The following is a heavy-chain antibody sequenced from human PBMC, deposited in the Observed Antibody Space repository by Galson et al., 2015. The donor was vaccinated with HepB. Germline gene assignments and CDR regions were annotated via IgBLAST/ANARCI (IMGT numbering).Heavy chain of an antibody. Sequence: SLRLSCAASGFTFSSYAMSWVRQAPGKGLEWVSAISGSGGSTYYADPVKGRFTISRDNSKNTLYPQMNSLRAEDTAVYYCAKRHYDYVWGYDNLSGPPFFDYWGQGTLVTVSS. D-gene: IGHD3-16*01. J-gene: IGHJ4*02. V-gene: IGHV3-23*01. CDR2: ISGSGGST. CDR1: GFTFSSYA. CDR3: AKRHYDYVWGYDNLSGPPFFDY.